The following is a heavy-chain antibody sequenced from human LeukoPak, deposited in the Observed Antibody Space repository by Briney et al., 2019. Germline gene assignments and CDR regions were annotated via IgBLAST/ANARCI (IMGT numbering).Heavy chain of an antibody. CDR2: INPNSGGT. D-gene: IGHD6-19*01. Sequence: SVKVSCKASGYTFTGYNMHWVRQAPGQGLEWMGWINPNSGGTNYAQKFQGRVTMTRDSSISTAYMELSRLRSDDTAVYYCARNERYSSGWYPSGFYYMDVWGKGTTVTVSS. CDR3: ARNERYSSGWYPSGFYYMDV. CDR1: GYTFTGYN. J-gene: IGHJ6*03. V-gene: IGHV1-2*02.